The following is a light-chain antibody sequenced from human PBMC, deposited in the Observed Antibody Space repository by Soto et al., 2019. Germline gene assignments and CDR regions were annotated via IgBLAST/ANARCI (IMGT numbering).Light chain of an antibody. V-gene: IGKV1-39*01. CDR3: QQSYSSPYT. CDR1: QSIGNY. CDR2: AAS. Sequence: DIRMTQSPSSLSASIGDTVTITCRASQSIGNYLNWYQQKPGKAPDLLIYAASSLQSGVPSSFTGGGSGTDFTLTINSLQPEDFATYYCQQSYSSPYTFGQGTRLEI. J-gene: IGKJ2*01.